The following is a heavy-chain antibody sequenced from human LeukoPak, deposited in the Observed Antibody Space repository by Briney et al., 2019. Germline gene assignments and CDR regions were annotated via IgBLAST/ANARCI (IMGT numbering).Heavy chain of an antibody. J-gene: IGHJ4*02. D-gene: IGHD3-16*02. V-gene: IGHV4-59*01. Sequence: SETLSLTCTVSDGSITNDDWSWVRQPPGKGLEFIGHVHYSGTANYKPSLRSRVTISIATSKQQFFLKLKSVTAADTAVYYCARGPPRDYVWGSYPHYFDYWGQGTLVTVSS. CDR3: ARGPPRDYVWGSYPHYFDY. CDR2: VHYSGTA. CDR1: DGSITNDD.